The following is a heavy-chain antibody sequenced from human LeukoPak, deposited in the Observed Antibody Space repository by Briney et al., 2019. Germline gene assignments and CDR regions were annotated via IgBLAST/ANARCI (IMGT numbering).Heavy chain of an antibody. D-gene: IGHD3-22*01. CDR3: AKGGGYYEMGRSEYYFDY. CDR2: ISWNSGSI. Sequence: PGGSLRLSCAASGFTFSSYSMNWVRQAPGKGLEWVSGISWNSGSIGYADSVKGRFTISRDNAKNSLYLQMNSLRAEDMALYYCAKGGGYYEMGRSEYYFDYWGQGTLVTVSS. CDR1: GFTFSSYS. J-gene: IGHJ4*02. V-gene: IGHV3-9*03.